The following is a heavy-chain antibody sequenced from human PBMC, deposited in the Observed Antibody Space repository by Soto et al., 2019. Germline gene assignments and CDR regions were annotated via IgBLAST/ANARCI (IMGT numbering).Heavy chain of an antibody. Sequence: PSETLSLTCAVYGGSFSGYYWSWIRQPPGKGLEWIGEINHSGSTNYNPSLKSRVTISVDTSKNQFSLKLSSVTAADTAVYYCARDWGHFDYYYGMDVWGQGTTVTVSS. CDR2: INHSGST. CDR3: ARDWGHFDYYYGMDV. J-gene: IGHJ6*02. V-gene: IGHV4-34*01. D-gene: IGHD2-21*01. CDR1: GGSFSGYY.